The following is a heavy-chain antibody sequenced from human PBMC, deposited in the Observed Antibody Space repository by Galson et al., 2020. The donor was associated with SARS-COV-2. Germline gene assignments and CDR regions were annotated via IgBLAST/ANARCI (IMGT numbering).Heavy chain of an antibody. CDR2: LYHSGTA. D-gene: IGHD2-21*02. J-gene: IGHJ4*02. V-gene: IGHV4-31*03. CDR3: AREENFFLVVTATRMCYFDY. Sequence: SETLSLTCTVSGDSVSRGDYWWRWIRQHPGKGLAWIGYLYHSGTAPHNPSLKSRVTISVDTSKNHFSLKLSSVTAADTAVYYCAREENFFLVVTATRMCYFDYWGRGTLATVSS. CDR1: GDSVSRGDYW.